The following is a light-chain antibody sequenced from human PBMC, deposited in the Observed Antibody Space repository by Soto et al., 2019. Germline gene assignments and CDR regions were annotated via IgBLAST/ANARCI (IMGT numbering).Light chain of an antibody. CDR1: SSDVGGYND. Sequence: QSALTQPPSASGSPGQSVTISCTGTSSDVGGYNDVSWYQQHPGKAPTLTMYEVNKRPSGVPDHFSGSKSANTASLSVSGLQADDEADYYCSSYCGSNNLIFGGGTKLTVL. CDR2: EVN. V-gene: IGLV2-8*01. J-gene: IGLJ2*01. CDR3: SSYCGSNNLI.